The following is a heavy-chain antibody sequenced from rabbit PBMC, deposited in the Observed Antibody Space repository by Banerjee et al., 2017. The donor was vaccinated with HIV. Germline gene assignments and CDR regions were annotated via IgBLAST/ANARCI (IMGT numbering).Heavy chain of an antibody. D-gene: IGHD4-1*01. Sequence: QEQLKETGGGLVQPGGSLTLSCKASGFDFSSYYMSWVRQAPGKGLEWIGIIYTGGVSTDYASWAKGRFTISKTSSTTVTLQMTSLTVADTATYFCARDLAGVIGWNFGLWGPGTLVTVS. CDR2: IYTGGVST. CDR1: GFDFSSYYM. V-gene: IGHV1S45*01. J-gene: IGHJ4*01. CDR3: ARDLAGVIGWNFGL.